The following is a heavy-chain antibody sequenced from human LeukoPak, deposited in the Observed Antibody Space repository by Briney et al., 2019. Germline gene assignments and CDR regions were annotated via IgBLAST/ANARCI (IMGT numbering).Heavy chain of an antibody. Sequence: ASVKVSCKASGYTFSNYGITWARQAPGQGLEYMGWISAADGTTNYAQKVQGRVTMTTDTSTSTAYMELRSLRSDDTAVYYCARCGAAVTTHFSHWGQGNLVTVSS. D-gene: IGHD4-17*01. CDR2: ISAADGTT. CDR3: ARCGAAVTTHFSH. CDR1: GYTFSNYG. J-gene: IGHJ4*02. V-gene: IGHV1-18*01.